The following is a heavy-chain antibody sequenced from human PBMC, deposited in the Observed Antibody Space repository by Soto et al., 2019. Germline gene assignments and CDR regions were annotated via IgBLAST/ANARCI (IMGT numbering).Heavy chain of an antibody. D-gene: IGHD3-10*01. CDR2: IWYDGRNK. V-gene: IGHV3-33*01. Sequence: GGSLRLSCAASGFTFSSYGMHWVRQAPGKGLEWVAVIWYDGRNKYYADSVKGRFTISRDNSKNTLYLQMNSLRAEDTAVYYCARDPGRGYFDYWGQGTLVTVSS. CDR3: ARDPGRGYFDY. J-gene: IGHJ4*02. CDR1: GFTFSSYG.